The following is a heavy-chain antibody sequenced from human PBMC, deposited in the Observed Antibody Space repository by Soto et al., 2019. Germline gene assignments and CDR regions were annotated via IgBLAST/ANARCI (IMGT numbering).Heavy chain of an antibody. D-gene: IGHD3-22*01. CDR2: INAGNGNT. CDR3: ARDYYKYYDSSGYYRSPAY. J-gene: IGHJ4*02. V-gene: IGHV1-3*01. CDR1: GYTFTSYA. Sequence: ASVKVSCKSSGYTFTSYAMHCVRQAPGQRLEWMGWINAGNGNTKYSQKFQGRVTITRDTSASTAYMELSSLRAEDTAVYYCARDYYKYYDSSGYYRSPAYWGQGTLVTVS.